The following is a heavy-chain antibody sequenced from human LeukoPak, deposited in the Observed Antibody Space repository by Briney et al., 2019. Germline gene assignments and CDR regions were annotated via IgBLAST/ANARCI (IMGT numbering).Heavy chain of an antibody. J-gene: IGHJ4*02. CDR2: INQDGSTA. D-gene: IGHD1-1*01. V-gene: IGHV3-7*01. CDR3: ARENWSIDY. Sequence: GGSLRLSCAASGFTFTTYYMTWVRQAPGKGLEWVANINQDGSTAYYVDFVKGRFTFSRDNARNSVYLQMSSLRAEDTAVYYCARENWSIDYWGQGTLVTVSS. CDR1: GFTFTTYY.